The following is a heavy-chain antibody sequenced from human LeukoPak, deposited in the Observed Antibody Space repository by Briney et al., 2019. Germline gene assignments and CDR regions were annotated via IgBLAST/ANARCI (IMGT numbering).Heavy chain of an antibody. CDR2: INLNSGAT. J-gene: IGHJ6*02. V-gene: IGHV1-2*02. CDR3: ARDMLSIPTGSEHHYNDMDV. D-gene: IGHD3-16*01. CDR1: GFTFSNYY. Sequence: ASVKVSCKASGFTFSNYYLHWVRQAPGQGLEWLGWINLNSGATNYAQKLQGRVTMTRDTSISTAYMEVSSLRSDDTAVFYCARDMLSIPTGSEHHYNDMDVWSQGTTVTVSS.